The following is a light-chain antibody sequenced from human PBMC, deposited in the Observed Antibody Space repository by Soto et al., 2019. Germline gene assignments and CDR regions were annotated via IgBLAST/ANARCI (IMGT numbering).Light chain of an antibody. CDR3: QQYNNWPRGT. CDR2: GAS. Sequence: EIVMTQSPATLSVSPGERATLSCRASQSVSNNLAWYQQKPGQAPRLLIYGASTRATGIPAGFSGSGSGTAFTLTISSLQSEDFAVYYCQQYNNWPRGTFGGGTKVEIK. CDR1: QSVSNN. V-gene: IGKV3-15*01. J-gene: IGKJ4*01.